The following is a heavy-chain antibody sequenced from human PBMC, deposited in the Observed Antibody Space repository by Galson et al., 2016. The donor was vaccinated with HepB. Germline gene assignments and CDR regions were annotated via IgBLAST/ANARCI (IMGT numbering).Heavy chain of an antibody. CDR1: GFTFSTYA. J-gene: IGHJ3*02. D-gene: IGHD2-21*01. V-gene: IGHV3-23*01. CDR2: ISGNAYAT. CDR3: VKDHWGGFGPDAFHI. Sequence: SLRLSCAASGFTFSTYAMSWVRQAPGKGLEWVSAISGNAYATYYADSVKGRFTISRDNSNNMVWLQMNSLRAEDTAVYYCVKDHWGGFGPDAFHIWGQGTVVTVSS.